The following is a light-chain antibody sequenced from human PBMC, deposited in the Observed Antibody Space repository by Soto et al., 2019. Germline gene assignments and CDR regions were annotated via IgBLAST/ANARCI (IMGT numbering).Light chain of an antibody. CDR3: TPNEGSNNVV. Sequence: QSALTQPPSASGSPGQSVTISCTGTSSDIGGYNYVSWYQQHPGKAPKLMIYEVSKRPSGVPDRFSGSKSGNTASLTVSGPQADEGDIYYCTPNEGSNNVVFGGGT. V-gene: IGLV2-8*01. CDR1: SSDIGGYNY. CDR2: EVS. J-gene: IGLJ2*01.